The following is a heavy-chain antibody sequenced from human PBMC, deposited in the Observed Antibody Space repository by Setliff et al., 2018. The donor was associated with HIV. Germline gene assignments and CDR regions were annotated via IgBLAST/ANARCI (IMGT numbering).Heavy chain of an antibody. Sequence: SETLSLTCTVSGGSISSYYWSWIRQPPGKGLEWIGYIYTSGSTNYNPSLKSRVTISVDTSQNQFSLNLTSVTAADTAVYYCARLRQWLAFFDSWGQGTLVTDSS. D-gene: IGHD6-19*01. J-gene: IGHJ4*02. CDR1: GGSISSYY. V-gene: IGHV4-4*08. CDR3: ARLRQWLAFFDS. CDR2: IYTSGST.